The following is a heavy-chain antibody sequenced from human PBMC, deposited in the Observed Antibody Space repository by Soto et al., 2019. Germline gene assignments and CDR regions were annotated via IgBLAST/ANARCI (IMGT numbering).Heavy chain of an antibody. V-gene: IGHV6-1*01. CDR2: TSYRSKWYN. CDR3: ARGTLSTVTSAYYYYMDV. Sequence: PSQSLSLTCAISLDSVFGYSAAWNSITHTQSSGLEWLGRTSYRSKWYNDYAVSVKSRITINPATSKNQFSLQLNSVTPEDTAVYYCARGTLSTVTSAYYYYMDVWGKGTTVTVSS. D-gene: IGHD4-17*01. J-gene: IGHJ6*03. CDR1: LDSVFGYSAA.